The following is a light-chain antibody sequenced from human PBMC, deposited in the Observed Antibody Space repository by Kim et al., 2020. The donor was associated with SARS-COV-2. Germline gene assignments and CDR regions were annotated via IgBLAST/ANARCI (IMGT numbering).Light chain of an antibody. Sequence: PGEGATRPCRDSHHVGIRLAGYQQTQGRAPRLIIYDAGMRAAGIDDRSSGSGSGTDFSLTIGSLAPEDFAIYYCQQRGSWPPALTFGGGTKVDIK. J-gene: IGKJ4*01. CDR3: QQRGSWPPALT. V-gene: IGKV3-11*01. CDR1: HHVGIR. CDR2: DAG.